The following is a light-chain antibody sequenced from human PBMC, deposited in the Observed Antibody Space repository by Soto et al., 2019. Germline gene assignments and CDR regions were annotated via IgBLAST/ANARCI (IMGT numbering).Light chain of an antibody. V-gene: IGLV2-14*01. J-gene: IGLJ2*01. Sequence: QSALTQPASVSGSPGQSITISCTGTSSDVGGYNYVSWYQQHPGKAPKLMIYDVSNRPSGVSNRFSGSKSGNTASLTIAGLPAEDEADYYGSSYTSSSTLVFGGGIKLTVL. CDR3: SSYTSSSTLV. CDR2: DVS. CDR1: SSDVGGYNY.